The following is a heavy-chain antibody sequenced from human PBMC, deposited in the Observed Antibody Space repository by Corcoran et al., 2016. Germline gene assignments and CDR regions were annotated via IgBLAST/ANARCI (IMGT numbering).Heavy chain of an antibody. D-gene: IGHD3-3*01. CDR3: ARAPRRQPVLRFLEWFALDY. CDR1: GGSFSGYY. V-gene: IGHV4-34*01. J-gene: IGHJ4*02. Sequence: QVQLQQWGAGLLKPSKTLSLTCAVYGGSFSGYYWSWIRQPPGKGLEWIGEINHSGSTNYNPSLKSRVTISVDTSKNQFSLKLSSVTAADTAVYYCARAPRRQPVLRFLEWFALDYWGQGTLVTVSS. CDR2: INHSGST.